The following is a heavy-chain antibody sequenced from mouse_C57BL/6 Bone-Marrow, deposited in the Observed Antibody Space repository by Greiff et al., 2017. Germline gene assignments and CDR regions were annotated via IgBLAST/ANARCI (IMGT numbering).Heavy chain of an antibody. CDR3: ARSPSTVPFWYFDV. CDR1: GYSITSGYY. Sequence: EVKLMESGPGLVKPSQSLSLTCSVTGYSITSGYYWNWIRQFPGNKLEWMGYISYEGSNNYNPSLKNRISITRDTSKNQFFLKLNSVTTEDTATYYCARSPSTVPFWYFDVWGTGTTVTVSS. V-gene: IGHV3-6*01. CDR2: ISYEGSN. J-gene: IGHJ1*03. D-gene: IGHD1-1*01.